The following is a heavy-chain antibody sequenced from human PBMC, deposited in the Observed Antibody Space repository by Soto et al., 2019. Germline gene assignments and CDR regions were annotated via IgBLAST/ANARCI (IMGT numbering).Heavy chain of an antibody. D-gene: IGHD3-10*01. CDR3: AKASSYYYGTQYYYYYGMDV. CDR1: GFTFDDYA. CDR2: ISWNSGSI. V-gene: IGHV3-9*01. Sequence: PGGSLRLSCAASGFTFDDYAMHWVRQAPGKGLEWVSGISWNSGSIGYADSVKGRFTISRDNAKNSLYLQMNSLRAEDTALYYCAKASSYYYGTQYYYYYGMDVWGQGTTVTVSS. J-gene: IGHJ6*02.